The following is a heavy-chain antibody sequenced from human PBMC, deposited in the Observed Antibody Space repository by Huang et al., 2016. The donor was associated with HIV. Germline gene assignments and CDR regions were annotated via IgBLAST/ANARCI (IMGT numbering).Heavy chain of an antibody. V-gene: IGHV7-4-1*02. CDR3: ARVGQQLATWNYSHSMDV. CDR2: INTNTGYP. J-gene: IGHJ6*03. D-gene: IGHD6-13*01. CDR1: AYTFTSLA. Sequence: QVLLVQSGSELKKPGASVKVSCKASAYTFTSLAMNWVRQAPGQGLEWVGGINTNTGYPTYAQGLTGRFVFSLDTSVNTAYLQISNLKSEDTAVYYCARVGQQLATWNYSHSMDVWGKGTTVTVS.